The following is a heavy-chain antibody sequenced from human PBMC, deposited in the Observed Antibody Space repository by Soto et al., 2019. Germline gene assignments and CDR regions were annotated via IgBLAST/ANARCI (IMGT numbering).Heavy chain of an antibody. CDR1: GFTFSSFV. V-gene: IGHV3-23*01. CDR3: VRRAITATTKWGAFDV. CDR2: ISPGADVS. D-gene: IGHD1-20*01. J-gene: IGHJ3*01. Sequence: EVRLLESGGVLVQPGGSLRLSCAASGFTFSSFVMNWVRQAPGKGLEWVSTISPGADVSHYTDSVKGRLTISRDNYRRTLHLQMDSLRVEDAAVYFCVRRAITATTKWGAFDVWGQGTAVTVSS.